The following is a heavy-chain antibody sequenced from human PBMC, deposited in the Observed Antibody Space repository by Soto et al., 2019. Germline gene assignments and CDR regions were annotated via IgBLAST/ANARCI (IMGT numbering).Heavy chain of an antibody. J-gene: IGHJ4*02. CDR2: ISYDGSNT. D-gene: IGHD6-13*01. CDR1: GFTFSSYG. CDR3: AKKVNYIGAAGREADY. Sequence: QVQLVESGGGVVQPGRSLRLSCAASGFTFSSYGIHWVRQAPGKGLEWVAVISYDGSNTYYADSVKGRFIISRDNSKNTVYLQMNSLRTEDTAVYYCAKKVNYIGAAGREADYWGQGTLVTVSS. V-gene: IGHV3-30*18.